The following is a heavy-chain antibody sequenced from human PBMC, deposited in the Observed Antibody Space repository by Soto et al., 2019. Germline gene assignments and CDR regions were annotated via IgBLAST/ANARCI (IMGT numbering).Heavy chain of an antibody. D-gene: IGHD1-7*01. CDR2: IKSKTDGGTT. V-gene: IGHV3-15*07. Sequence: GGSLRLSCAASGFTFSNAWMNWVRQAPGKGLEWVGRIKSKTDGGTTDYAAPVKGRFTISRDDSKNTLYLQMNSLKTEDTAVYYCTTDWTDWNYFFNDYWGQGTLVTVSS. CDR3: TTDWTDWNYFFNDY. J-gene: IGHJ4*02. CDR1: GFTFSNAW.